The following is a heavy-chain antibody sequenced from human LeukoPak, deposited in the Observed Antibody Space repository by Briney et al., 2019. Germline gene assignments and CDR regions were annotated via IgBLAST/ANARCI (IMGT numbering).Heavy chain of an antibody. Sequence: PGESLKISCKGSGYSFSSYWIGWVRQMPGKGLEWMGIIYPGDFDVRYSPSFEGQVTISADKSISTAYLQWSSLRASDTAVYYCACSCGRSGWYYFDDWGQGTLVTVSS. V-gene: IGHV5-51*03. D-gene: IGHD6-19*01. CDR2: IYPGDFDV. CDR1: GYSFSSYW. J-gene: IGHJ4*02. CDR3: ACSCGRSGWYYFDD.